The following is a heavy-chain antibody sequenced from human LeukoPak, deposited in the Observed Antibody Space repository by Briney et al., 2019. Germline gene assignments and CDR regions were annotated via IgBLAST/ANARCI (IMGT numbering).Heavy chain of an antibody. V-gene: IGHV1-69*04. CDR3: ASTLYYYDSSGYYY. CDR1: GGTFSSYA. CDR2: IIPILGIA. Sequence: GVSVKVSCKASGGTFSSYAISWVRQAPGQGLEWMGRIIPILGIANYAQKFRGRVTITADKSTSTAYMELSSLRSEDTAVYYCASTLYYYDSSGYYYWGQGTLVTVSS. D-gene: IGHD3-22*01. J-gene: IGHJ4*02.